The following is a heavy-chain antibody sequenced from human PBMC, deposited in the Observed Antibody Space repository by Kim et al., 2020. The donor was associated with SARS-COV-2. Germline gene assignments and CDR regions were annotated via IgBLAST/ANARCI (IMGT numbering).Heavy chain of an antibody. V-gene: IGHV1-18*04. Sequence: ASVKVSCKASGYTFTSYGISWVRQAPGQGLEWMGWISAYNGNTNYAQKLQGRVTMTTDTSTSTAYMELRSLRSDDTAVYYCAREAGIAVAGTTRSRGTRAWAFDIWGQGTMVTVSS. CDR3: AREAGIAVAGTTRSRGTRAWAFDI. D-gene: IGHD6-19*01. CDR2: ISAYNGNT. CDR1: GYTFTSYG. J-gene: IGHJ3*02.